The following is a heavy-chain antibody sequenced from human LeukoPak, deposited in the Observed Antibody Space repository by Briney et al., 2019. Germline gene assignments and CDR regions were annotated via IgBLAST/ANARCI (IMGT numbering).Heavy chain of an antibody. D-gene: IGHD4-17*01. CDR3: AREGTTVETPGYFDY. V-gene: IGHV3-23*01. CDR2: LIGSGTDT. CDR1: GFTFSSYV. Sequence: PGGSLRLSCATSGFTFSSYVMSWVRQAPGKELEWVSALIGSGTDTYYADSVAGRFSVSRDNSKNTVYLQMNSLRAEDTAVYYCAREGTTVETPGYFDYWGQGTLVTVSS. J-gene: IGHJ4*02.